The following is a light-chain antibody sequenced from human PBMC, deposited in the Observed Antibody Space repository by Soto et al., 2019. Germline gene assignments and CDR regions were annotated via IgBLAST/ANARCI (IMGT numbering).Light chain of an antibody. CDR2: AAS. CDR1: QSINSY. J-gene: IGKJ1*01. V-gene: IGKV1-39*01. Sequence: DIQMTQSASCLSASVGDRVTISCRASQSINSYLNWYQQKPGKAPKLLIYAASRLQSGVPSRFSGSGSGTDFTLTINSLQPEDFATYYCQQHYTTPWTFGQGTKVEI. CDR3: QQHYTTPWT.